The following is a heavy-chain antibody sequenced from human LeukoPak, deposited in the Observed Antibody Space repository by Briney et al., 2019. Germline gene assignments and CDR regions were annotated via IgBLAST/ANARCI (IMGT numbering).Heavy chain of an antibody. CDR2: INHSGST. Sequence: SETLSLTCAVYGGSFSGYYWSWIRQPPGKGLEWIGEINHSGSTNYNPSLKSRVTISVDTSKDQFSLKLSSVTAADTAVYYCARNYDSSGPTPYYFDYWGQGTLVTVSS. V-gene: IGHV4-34*01. CDR3: ARNYDSSGPTPYYFDY. D-gene: IGHD3-22*01. J-gene: IGHJ4*02. CDR1: GGSFSGYY.